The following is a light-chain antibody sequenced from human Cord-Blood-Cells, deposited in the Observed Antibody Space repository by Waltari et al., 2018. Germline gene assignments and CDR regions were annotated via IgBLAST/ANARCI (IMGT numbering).Light chain of an antibody. Sequence: SSELTQDPAVSVALGQTVRITCQVDSLRSSYASWYQQKPGQAPVLVIYGKNNRPSGIPDRFSGSSSGNTASLTSTGAQAEDEADYYCNSRDSSGNHWVFGGGTKLTVL. V-gene: IGLV3-19*01. CDR1: SLRSSY. CDR2: GKN. J-gene: IGLJ3*02. CDR3: NSRDSSGNHWV.